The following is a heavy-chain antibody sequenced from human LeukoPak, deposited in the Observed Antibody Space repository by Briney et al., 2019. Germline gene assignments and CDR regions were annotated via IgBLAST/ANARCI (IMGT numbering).Heavy chain of an antibody. V-gene: IGHV1-69*04. J-gene: IGHJ6*02. CDR2: IIPILGIA. CDR1: GGTFSSYT. CDR3: ARDLGYSGGWPRNYYYGMDV. D-gene: IGHD6-19*01. Sequence: SVKVSCKASGGTFSSYTISWVRQAPGQGLEWMGRIIPILGIANYAQKFQGRVTITADKSTSTAYMELSSLRSEDTAVYYCARDLGYSGGWPRNYYYGMDVWGQGTTVTVSS.